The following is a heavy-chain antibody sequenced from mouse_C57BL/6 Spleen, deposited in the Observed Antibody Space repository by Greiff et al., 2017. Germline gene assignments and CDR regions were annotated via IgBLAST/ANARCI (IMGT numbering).Heavy chain of an antibody. CDR3: AREGGSGDYYAMDY. Sequence: QVQLQQPGAELVMPGASVKLSCKASGYTFTSYWLHWVKQRPGPVLAWIGEFGPSDSYNNYNQKFKGKSTLPVDKSSSTAYMQLSSLTSEDYAVYYCAREGGSGDYYAMDYWGQGTSVTVSS. V-gene: IGHV1-69*01. CDR1: GYTFTSYW. J-gene: IGHJ4*01. CDR2: FGPSDSYN.